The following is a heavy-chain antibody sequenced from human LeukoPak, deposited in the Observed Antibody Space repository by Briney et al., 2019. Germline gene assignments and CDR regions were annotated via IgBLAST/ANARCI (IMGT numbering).Heavy chain of an antibody. Sequence: PSETLSLTCTVSGGSISSSNYYWSWIRQPPGKGLEWIGEINHSGSTNYNPSLKSRVTISVDTSKNQFSLKLSSVTAADTAVYYCARRRWFDPWGQGTLVTVSS. J-gene: IGHJ5*02. CDR3: ARRRWFDP. V-gene: IGHV4-39*07. CDR2: INHSGST. CDR1: GGSISSSNYY.